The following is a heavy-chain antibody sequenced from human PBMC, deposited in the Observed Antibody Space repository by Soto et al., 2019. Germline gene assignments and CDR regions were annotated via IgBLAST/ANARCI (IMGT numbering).Heavy chain of an antibody. CDR2: IIPIFGTA. Sequence: SVKVSCKASGGTFSSYAISWVRQAPGQGLEWMGGIIPIFGTANYARKFQGRVTITADESTSTAYMELSSLRSEDTAVYYCARGRITIFGVVITYYYGMDVWGQGTTVTVSS. J-gene: IGHJ6*02. V-gene: IGHV1-69*13. CDR3: ARGRITIFGVVITYYYGMDV. D-gene: IGHD3-3*01. CDR1: GGTFSSYA.